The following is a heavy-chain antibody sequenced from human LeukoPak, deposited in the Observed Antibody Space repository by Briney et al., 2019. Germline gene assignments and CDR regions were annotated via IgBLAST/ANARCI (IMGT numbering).Heavy chain of an antibody. Sequence: GGSLRLSGAASGFTFSSYAMSWVRQAPGKGLEWVSAISGSGGSTYYADSVKGRFTISRDNSKNTLYLQMDSLRAEDTAVYYCAKELNDFWSGYLKYNDAFDIWGQGTMVTVSS. CDR3: AKELNDFWSGYLKYNDAFDI. D-gene: IGHD3-3*01. CDR1: GFTFSSYA. V-gene: IGHV3-23*01. J-gene: IGHJ3*02. CDR2: ISGSGGST.